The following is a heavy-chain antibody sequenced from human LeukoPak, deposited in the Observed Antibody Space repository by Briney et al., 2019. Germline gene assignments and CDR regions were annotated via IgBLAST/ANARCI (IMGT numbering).Heavy chain of an antibody. D-gene: IGHD6-13*01. CDR1: GITFRSYS. J-gene: IGHJ4*02. Sequence: PGGSLTLSCAASGITFRSYSMHWVRQGPGKGLEWVSSISSSSSYIYYADSVKGRFTISRDNAKNSLYLQMNSLRAEDTAVYYCARDIDAAGYGIGGFDYWGQGTLVTVSS. V-gene: IGHV3-21*01. CDR2: ISSSSSYI. CDR3: ARDIDAAGYGIGGFDY.